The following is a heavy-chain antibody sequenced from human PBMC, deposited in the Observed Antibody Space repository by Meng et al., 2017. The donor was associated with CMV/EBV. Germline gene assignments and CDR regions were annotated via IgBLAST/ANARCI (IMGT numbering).Heavy chain of an antibody. CDR3: ARVDCSSTSCYLRFDP. CDR2: INPNSGGT. V-gene: IGHV1-2*02. J-gene: IGHJ5*02. Sequence: ASVKVSCKASGYTFTGYYMHWVRQAPGQGLEWMGWINPNSGGTNYAQKFQGRVTMTRDTSISTAYMELSRLRSDDTAVYHCARVDCSSTSCYLRFDPWGQGTLVTVSS. D-gene: IGHD2-2*01. CDR1: GYTFTGYY.